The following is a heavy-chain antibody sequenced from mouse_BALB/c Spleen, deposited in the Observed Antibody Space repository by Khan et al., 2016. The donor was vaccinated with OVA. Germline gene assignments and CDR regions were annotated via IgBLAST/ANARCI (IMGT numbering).Heavy chain of an antibody. CDR2: NNPSNGRT. CDR3: ARKYGNLDY. J-gene: IGHJ2*01. D-gene: IGHD2-10*02. CDR1: GYTFTSYW. V-gene: IGHV1S81*02. Sequence: QVRLQQSGAELVKPGASVKLSCKASGYTFTSYWMHWVKQRPGQGLEWIGENNPSNGRTNYNEKFKSKATLTVDKSSSTAYMQLSSLTSEDSAVYYCARKYGNLDYWGQGTTLTVSS.